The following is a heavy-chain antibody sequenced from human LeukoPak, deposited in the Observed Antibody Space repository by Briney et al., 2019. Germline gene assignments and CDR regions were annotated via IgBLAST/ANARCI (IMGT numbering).Heavy chain of an antibody. CDR2: IYYSGST. V-gene: IGHV4-39*01. CDR3: AKGAVSEY. D-gene: IGHD6-19*01. CDR1: GFTFSSYW. Sequence: GSLRLSCAASGFTFSSYWMSWVRQPPGKGLEWIGSIYYSGSTYYNPSLKSRVTISVDTSKNQFSLKLSSVTAADTAVYYCAKGAVSEYWGQGTLVTVSS. J-gene: IGHJ4*02.